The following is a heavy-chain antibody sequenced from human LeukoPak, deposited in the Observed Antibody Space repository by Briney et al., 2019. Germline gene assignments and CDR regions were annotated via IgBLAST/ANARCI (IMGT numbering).Heavy chain of an antibody. V-gene: IGHV4-4*07. J-gene: IGHJ4*02. D-gene: IGHD3-22*01. CDR2: IYTSGST. Sequence: SETLSLTRTVSGGSISSYYWSWIRQPAGKGLEWIGRIYTSGSTNYNPSLKSRVTMSVDTSKNQFSLKLSSVTAADTAVYYCARARSPYYYDSSGRRPFDYWGQGILVTVSS. CDR1: GGSISSYY. CDR3: ARARSPYYYDSSGRRPFDY.